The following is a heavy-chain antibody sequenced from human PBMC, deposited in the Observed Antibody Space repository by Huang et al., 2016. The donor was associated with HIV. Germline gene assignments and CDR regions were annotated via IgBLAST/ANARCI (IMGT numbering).Heavy chain of an antibody. CDR3: ASGEYGKNAYDI. CDR2: FYYSGDA. V-gene: IGHV4-39*01. Sequence: QLHLQQSGPGLVRPSETLSLICTVSGGSITSSNHYWGWIGQTPGKGLEWIGNFYYSGDAYSTPSLKNRVSIAIDTSKSLFSLRLSSVIATDTAVYYCASGEYGKNAYDIWGQGTVVTVSA. CDR1: GGSITSSNHY. J-gene: IGHJ3*02. D-gene: IGHD2-2*01.